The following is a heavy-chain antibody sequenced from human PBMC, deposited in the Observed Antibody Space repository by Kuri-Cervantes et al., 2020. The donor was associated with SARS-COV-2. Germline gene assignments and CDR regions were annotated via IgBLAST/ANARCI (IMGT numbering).Heavy chain of an antibody. CDR2: IWYDGSNK. J-gene: IGHJ3*02. CDR3: AKVWSDSSFFRGTGGDAFDI. D-gene: IGHD3-22*01. V-gene: IGHV3-30*02. Sequence: GGSLRLSCAASGFTFSSYGMHWVRRAPGKGLEWVAVIWYDGSNKYYADSVKGRFTISRDNSKNTLYLQMNSLRAEDTAVYYCAKVWSDSSFFRGTGGDAFDIWGQGTMVTVSS. CDR1: GFTFSSYG.